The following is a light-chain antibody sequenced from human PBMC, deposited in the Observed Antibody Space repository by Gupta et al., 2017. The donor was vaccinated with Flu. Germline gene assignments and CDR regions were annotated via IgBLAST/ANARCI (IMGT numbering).Light chain of an antibody. V-gene: IGKV1-39*01. CDR1: QYISTY. J-gene: IGKJ1*01. CDR2: AAS. Sequence: DIQMTQSPSSLSASVGDRVTITCRASQYISTYVNWYRQRPGKAPELLIYAASSFQSGVPSRLSGSGYGTDFTLTISSLQREDFATYYCQQTYSIPWTFGQGTNMEIK. CDR3: QQTYSIPWT.